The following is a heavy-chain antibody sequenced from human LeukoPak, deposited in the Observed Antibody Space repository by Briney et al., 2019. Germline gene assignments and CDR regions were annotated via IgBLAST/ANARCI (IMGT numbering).Heavy chain of an antibody. CDR3: AREFNGSPDY. V-gene: IGHV4-39*02. CDR1: GGSISSNTYY. Sequence: SETLSLTCTVSGGSISSNTYYWSWIRQPPGKGLEWIGSIRYSGRTYYKPSLKSRVTLSVDTSKNQLLLNLRSVTAADTAMYYCAREFNGSPDYLGQGTLVTVSS. CDR2: IRYSGRT. J-gene: IGHJ4*02. D-gene: IGHD6-25*01.